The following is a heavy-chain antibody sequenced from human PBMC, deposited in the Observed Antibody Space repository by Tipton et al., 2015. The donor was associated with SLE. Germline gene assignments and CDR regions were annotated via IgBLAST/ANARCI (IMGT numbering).Heavy chain of an antibody. CDR2: ISAYNGNT. V-gene: IGHV1-18*01. Sequence: QSGAEVKKPGASVKVSCKASGYTFTSYGISWVRQAPGQGLEWMGWISAYNGNTKYTQKLQGRVTMTTDTSTSTAYMELRSLRSDGTAVYYCAKDGCADGDCSSDAFEIWGQGTMVTVSS. J-gene: IGHJ3*02. D-gene: IGHD2-21*01. CDR1: GYTFTSYG. CDR3: AKDGCADGDCSSDAFEI.